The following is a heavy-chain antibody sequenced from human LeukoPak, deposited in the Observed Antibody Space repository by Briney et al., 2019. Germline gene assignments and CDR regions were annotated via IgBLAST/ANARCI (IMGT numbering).Heavy chain of an antibody. D-gene: IGHD3-3*01. V-gene: IGHV4-4*02. CDR2: VHLDGRT. J-gene: IGHJ4*02. Sequence: NTSETLSLTCAVSGGSITTTNWWTWVRQPPGKGLEWIGEVHLDGRTNYNPSLESRLTISVDLSENHISLRLTSVTAADTAVYYCAREGGFYRPLDYSGQGTLVTVSS. CDR1: GGSITTTNW. CDR3: AREGGFYRPLDY.